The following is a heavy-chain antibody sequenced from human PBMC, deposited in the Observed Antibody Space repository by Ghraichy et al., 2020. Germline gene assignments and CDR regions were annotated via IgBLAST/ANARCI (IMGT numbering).Heavy chain of an antibody. D-gene: IGHD2/OR15-2a*01. CDR3: ARVLSSPNWFDP. V-gene: IGHV3-11*01. CDR1: GFTFSDYY. J-gene: IGHJ5*02. Sequence: GGSLRLSCAASGFTFSDYYMSWIRQAPGKGLECVSYITSGGSPIYYADSVKGRFTISRDNAKNSLYLQMNSLRAEDTAVYYCARVLSSPNWFDPWGQGTLSPSPQ. CDR2: ITSGGSPI.